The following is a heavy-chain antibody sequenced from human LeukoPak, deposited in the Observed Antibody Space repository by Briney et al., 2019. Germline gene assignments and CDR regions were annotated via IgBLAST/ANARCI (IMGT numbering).Heavy chain of an antibody. Sequence: ASVKVSCKVSGGTFTSNTTGWVRQAPGQGLEWMGGIIPIFGTANYAQKFQGRVTITADESTSTAYMELSSLRSEDTAVYYCARDRKPRHIVVVPAAMSGGATDAFDIWGQGTMVTVSS. CDR2: IIPIFGTA. V-gene: IGHV1-69*13. D-gene: IGHD2-2*01. CDR3: ARDRKPRHIVVVPAAMSGGATDAFDI. CDR1: GGTFTSNT. J-gene: IGHJ3*02.